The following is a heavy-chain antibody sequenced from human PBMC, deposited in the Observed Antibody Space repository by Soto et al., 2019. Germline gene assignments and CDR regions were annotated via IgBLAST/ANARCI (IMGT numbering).Heavy chain of an antibody. J-gene: IGHJ4*02. CDR1: GFIFSSHN. CDR3: ATEIGDYSFEY. D-gene: IGHD2-21*02. V-gene: IGHV3-33*08. CDR2: IWFDGSNI. Sequence: GGSLRLSCAASGFIFSSHNMNWVRQAPGKGLEWVAIIWFDGSNINYVDSVKGRFTISRDNSKNTLYLQMNSLRVEDTAVYYCATEIGDYSFEYWGQGTLVTVSS.